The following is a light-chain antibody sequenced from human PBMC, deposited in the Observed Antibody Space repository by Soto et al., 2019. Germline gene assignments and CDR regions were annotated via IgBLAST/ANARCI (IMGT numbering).Light chain of an antibody. J-gene: IGKJ1*01. CDR3: HQYNNWPRT. CDR2: GAS. CDR1: QSVSSN. Sequence: EIEMTQSPASLSVSPGERATLSCRASQSVSSNLAWYQQKPGQAPRLLIYGASTGATGVPARFSGSGSGTDFTLTISRLPSEDFAVYYCHQYNNWPRTFGQGTKVEIK. V-gene: IGKV3-15*01.